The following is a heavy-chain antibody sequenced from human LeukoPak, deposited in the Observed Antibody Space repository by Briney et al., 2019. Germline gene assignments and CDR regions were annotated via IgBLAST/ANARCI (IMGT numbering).Heavy chain of an antibody. CDR3: ARVPGPNWFDP. J-gene: IGHJ5*02. V-gene: IGHV4-38-2*02. Sequence: ETLSLTCTVSGGSISSYYWSWIRQPPGKGLEWIGSMYHSGSTYYNPSLRSRVTISVDTSKNRISLNLRSVTAADTAVYYCARVPGPNWFDPWGRGTLVTVSS. CDR1: GGSISSYY. CDR2: MYHSGST.